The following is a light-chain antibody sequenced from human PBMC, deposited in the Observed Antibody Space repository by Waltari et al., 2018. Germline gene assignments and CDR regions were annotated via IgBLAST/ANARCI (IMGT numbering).Light chain of an antibody. CDR3: QQYDNWLGT. Sequence: EIVMTQSPATLSVFPGERATLSCRASQSIRSNLAWHQHKPGQAPRHLIYGASTRATGIPARFSGSGSGTEFTLTISSLQSEDFAVYFCQQYDNWLGTFGQGTKVEIK. CDR1: QSIRSN. J-gene: IGKJ1*01. CDR2: GAS. V-gene: IGKV3-15*01.